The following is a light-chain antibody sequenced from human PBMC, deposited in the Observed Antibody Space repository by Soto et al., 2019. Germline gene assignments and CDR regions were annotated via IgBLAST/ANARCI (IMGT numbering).Light chain of an antibody. CDR3: QQYGSSPRT. J-gene: IGKJ1*01. CDR1: QSVSSSY. CDR2: GAS. V-gene: IGKV3-20*01. Sequence: IVLTQSPGTLSLSPGEIATLSCRASQSVSSSYLAWYQQKPGQAPSLLIYGASSRATGIPDRFSGSGSGTDFTLTISRLEPEDLAVYYCQQYGSSPRTFGQGTKVEIK.